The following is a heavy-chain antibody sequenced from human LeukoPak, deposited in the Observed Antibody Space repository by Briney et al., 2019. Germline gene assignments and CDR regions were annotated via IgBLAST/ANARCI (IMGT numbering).Heavy chain of an antibody. CDR2: INHSGST. J-gene: IGHJ6*02. Sequence: SETLSLTCAVDGVSFSGYYWSWLRQPPGKGLEWIGEINHSGSTNYNPSLKSRVTISVDTSKNQFSLKLSSVTAADTAVYYCASGYYGSGSRPALLYYYYGMDVWGQGTTVTVSS. CDR1: GVSFSGYY. D-gene: IGHD3-10*01. CDR3: ASGYYGSGSRPALLYYYYGMDV. V-gene: IGHV4-34*01.